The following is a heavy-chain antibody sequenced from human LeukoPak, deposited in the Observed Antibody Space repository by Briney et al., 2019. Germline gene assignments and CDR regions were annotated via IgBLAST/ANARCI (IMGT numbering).Heavy chain of an antibody. Sequence: GASVKVSCKASGYTFTGYYMHWVRQAPGQGLEWMGRINPNSGGTNYAQKFQGRVTMTRDTSISTAYMELSRPRSDDTAVYYCARKRGSTYYYDSSGYYYAEYFQHWGQGTLVTVSS. D-gene: IGHD3-22*01. CDR1: GYTFTGYY. V-gene: IGHV1-2*06. CDR2: INPNSGGT. CDR3: ARKRGSTYYYDSSGYYYAEYFQH. J-gene: IGHJ1*01.